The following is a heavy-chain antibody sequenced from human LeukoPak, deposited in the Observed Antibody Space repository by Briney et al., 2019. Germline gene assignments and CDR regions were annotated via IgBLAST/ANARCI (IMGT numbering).Heavy chain of an antibody. D-gene: IGHD5-12*01. CDR3: AKDLADIVATILGCFDY. V-gene: IGHV3-23*01. CDR2: ISGSGGST. Sequence: GGSLRISCAASGFTFSSYAMSWVRPAPGKGLEWVSAISGSGGSTYYADSVKGRFTISRDNSKNTLYLQMNSLRAEDTAVYYCAKDLADIVATILGCFDYWGQGTLVTVSS. CDR1: GFTFSSYA. J-gene: IGHJ4*02.